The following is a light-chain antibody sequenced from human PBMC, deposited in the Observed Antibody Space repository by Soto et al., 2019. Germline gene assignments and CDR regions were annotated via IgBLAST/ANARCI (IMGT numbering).Light chain of an antibody. CDR1: SSNIGSKT. J-gene: IGLJ1*01. CDR3: SAWDASLKGYV. CDR2: SNY. Sequence: QSALTQPPSASGTPGQRVTISCSGSSSNIGSKTVNWYQQLPGTAPKLLIYSNYQRPSGVPDRFSGSKSGTSASLAISGLQSEDEADYYCSAWDASLKGYVFGTGTKVTVL. V-gene: IGLV1-44*01.